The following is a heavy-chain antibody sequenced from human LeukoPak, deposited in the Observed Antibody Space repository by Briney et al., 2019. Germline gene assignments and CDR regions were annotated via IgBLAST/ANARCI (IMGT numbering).Heavy chain of an antibody. V-gene: IGHV5-51*01. D-gene: IGHD3-10*01. CDR2: IYPGDSDT. J-gene: IGHJ4*02. CDR3: ARGGGSTWCGEFDN. Sequence: GESLKISCKASGYIFGNYCIGWVRQRSGRGLEWMGIIYPGDSDTKYSPSFEGHVIISDDKSLKTAYLESSGLTAADTGIYFTARGGGSTWCGEFDNWGQGTLVTVSS. CDR1: GYIFGNYC.